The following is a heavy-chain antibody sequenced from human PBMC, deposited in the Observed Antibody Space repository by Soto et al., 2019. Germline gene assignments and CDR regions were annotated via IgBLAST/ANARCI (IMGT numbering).Heavy chain of an antibody. CDR2: INPNSGGT. Sequence: QVQLVQSGAEVKKPGASVKVSCKASGYTFTGYYMHWVRQAPGQGLEWMGWINPNSGGTNYAQNFQGWVTMTRDTSTSTAYMELSRLKSDDTAVYYCAISKGHSYGSLFDYWGQGTLVTVSS. CDR3: AISKGHSYGSLFDY. V-gene: IGHV1-2*04. D-gene: IGHD5-18*01. CDR1: GYTFTGYY. J-gene: IGHJ4*02.